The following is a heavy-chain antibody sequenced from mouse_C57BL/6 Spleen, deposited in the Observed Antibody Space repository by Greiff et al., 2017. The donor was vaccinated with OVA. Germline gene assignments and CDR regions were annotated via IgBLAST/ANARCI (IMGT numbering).Heavy chain of an antibody. D-gene: IGHD2-5*01. CDR2: INPNNGGT. CDR3: ARPYYSNYVGAMDY. Sequence: EVQLQQSGPELVKPGASVKISCKASGYTFTDYYMNWVKQSHGKSLEWIGDINPNNGGTSYNQQFTGKATLTVDKSSSTAYMELRSLTSEDSAVYYCARPYYSNYVGAMDYWGQGTSVTVSS. J-gene: IGHJ4*01. CDR1: GYTFTDYY. V-gene: IGHV1-26*01.